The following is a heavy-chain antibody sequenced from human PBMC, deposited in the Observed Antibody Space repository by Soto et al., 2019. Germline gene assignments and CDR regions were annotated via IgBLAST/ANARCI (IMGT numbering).Heavy chain of an antibody. CDR2: INPSGGST. J-gene: IGHJ4*02. CDR1: GYTFTSYY. Sequence: QVQLVQSGAEVKKPGASVKVSCKASGYTFTSYYMHWVRQAPGQGLEWMGIINPSGGSTSYAQKFQGRVTMTRDTYTSTVYMELSSLSSEDTAVYYCARDPPLAYCGGDCYLDYWGQGTLVTVSS. CDR3: ARDPPLAYCGGDCYLDY. D-gene: IGHD2-21*02. V-gene: IGHV1-46*01.